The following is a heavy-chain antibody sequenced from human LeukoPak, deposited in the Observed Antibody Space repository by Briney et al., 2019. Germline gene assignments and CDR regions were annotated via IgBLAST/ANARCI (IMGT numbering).Heavy chain of an antibody. CDR3: ARGGYCSSTSCYFSVDV. Sequence: GGSLRLSCGASGFTFDDYGMSWVRQATGKGLGWVSGINWNGGSTGYADSVKGRFTISNDNANNSLYLQMNSLRTEDTALYYCARGGYCSSTSCYFSVDVWGKGTTVTVSS. CDR2: INWNGGST. J-gene: IGHJ6*04. V-gene: IGHV3-20*04. D-gene: IGHD2-2*01. CDR1: GFTFDDYG.